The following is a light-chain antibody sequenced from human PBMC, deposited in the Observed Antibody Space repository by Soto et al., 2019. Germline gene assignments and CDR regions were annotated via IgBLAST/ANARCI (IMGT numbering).Light chain of an antibody. Sequence: SYELTQPPSVSVAPGKTATFTCGGDNIGGRSVHWYQQKPGQAPVLVIYYDSDRPSGIPERFSGSNSGNTATLTISRVEAGDEADYYCQVWDSSGFHHAVFGGGTQLTVL. CDR1: NIGGRS. J-gene: IGLJ7*01. CDR2: YDS. V-gene: IGLV3-21*04. CDR3: QVWDSSGFHHAV.